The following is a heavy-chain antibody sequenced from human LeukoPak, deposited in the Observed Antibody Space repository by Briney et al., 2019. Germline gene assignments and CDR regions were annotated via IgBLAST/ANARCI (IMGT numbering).Heavy chain of an antibody. CDR2: IYYSGST. J-gene: IGHJ4*02. CDR3: ARQRRSYYIDY. Sequence: SETLSLTCTVSGGSISSYYWSWIRQPPGKGLEWIGYIYYSGSTNYNPSLKSRVTISVDTSRNQFSLKLSSVTAADTAVYYCARQRRSYYIDYWGQGTLVTVSS. V-gene: IGHV4-59*01. D-gene: IGHD6-25*01. CDR1: GGSISSYY.